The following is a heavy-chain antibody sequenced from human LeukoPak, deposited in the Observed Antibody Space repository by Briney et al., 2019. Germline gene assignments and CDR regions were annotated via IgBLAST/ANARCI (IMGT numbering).Heavy chain of an antibody. CDR3: ARRVIMSATGVPDTWLDP. Sequence: SETLSLTCTVSGGSISSSSYYWGWIRRPPGKGLEWIGSIYYSGSTYYNPSLQSRVTISIDTSKNQFSLNLSSVTAADTAVYYCARRVIMSATGVPDTWLDPWGQGILVTVSS. D-gene: IGHD2-8*02. V-gene: IGHV4-39*07. J-gene: IGHJ5*02. CDR2: IYYSGST. CDR1: GGSISSSSYY.